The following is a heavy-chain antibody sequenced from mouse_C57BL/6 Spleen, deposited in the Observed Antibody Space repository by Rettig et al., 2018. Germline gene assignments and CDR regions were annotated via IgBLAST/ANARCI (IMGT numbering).Heavy chain of an antibody. CDR1: GYSFTGYY. Sequence: ELVKPGASVKISCKASGYSFTGYYMNWVKQSPEKSLEWIGEINPSTGGTTYNQKFKAKATLTVDKSSSTAYMQLKSLTSEDSAVYYCAEGGGYYFDYWGQGTTLTVSS. V-gene: IGHV1-42*01. J-gene: IGHJ2*01. CDR3: AEGGGYYFDY. CDR2: INPSTGGT. D-gene: IGHD1-1*02.